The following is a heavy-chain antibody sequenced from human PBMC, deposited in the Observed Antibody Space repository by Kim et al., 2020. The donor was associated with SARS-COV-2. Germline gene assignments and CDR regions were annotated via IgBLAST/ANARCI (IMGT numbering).Heavy chain of an antibody. Sequence: SETLSLTCTVSGGSISSSSYYWGWIRQPPGKGLEWIGSIYYSGSTYYNPSLKSRVTISVDTSKNQFSLKLSSVTAADTAVYYCARRQIGYCSSTSCYDA. V-gene: IGHV4-39*01. CDR2: IYYSGST. J-gene: IGHJ3*01. CDR1: GGSISSSSYY. D-gene: IGHD2-2*01. CDR3: ARRQIGYCSSTSCYDA.